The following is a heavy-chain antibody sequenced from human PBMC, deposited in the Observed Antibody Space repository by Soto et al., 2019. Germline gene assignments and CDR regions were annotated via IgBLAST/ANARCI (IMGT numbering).Heavy chain of an antibody. Sequence: QVQLVESGGGVVQPGRSLRLSCAASGFTFSSYGMHWVRQAPGKGLEWVAVISYDGSNKYYADSVKGRFTISRDNSENTLYLQMNSLRAEDTAVYYCAKDTNSSSWSYYFDYWGQGTLVTVSS. CDR1: GFTFSSYG. CDR3: AKDTNSSSWSYYFDY. V-gene: IGHV3-30*18. D-gene: IGHD6-13*01. J-gene: IGHJ4*02. CDR2: ISYDGSNK.